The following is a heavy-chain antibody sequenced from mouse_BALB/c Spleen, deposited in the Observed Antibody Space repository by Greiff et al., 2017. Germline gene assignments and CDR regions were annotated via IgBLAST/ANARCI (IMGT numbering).Heavy chain of an antibody. CDR1: GYTFTDYA. CDR3: ARGHYFDY. J-gene: IGHJ2*01. CDR2: ISTYYGDA. V-gene: IGHV1S137*01. Sequence: LVESGAELVRPGVSVKISCKGSGYTFTDYAMHWVKQSHAKSLEWIGVISTYYGDASYNQKFKGKATMTVDKSSSTAYMELARLTSEDSAIYYCARGHYFDYWGQGTTLTVSS.